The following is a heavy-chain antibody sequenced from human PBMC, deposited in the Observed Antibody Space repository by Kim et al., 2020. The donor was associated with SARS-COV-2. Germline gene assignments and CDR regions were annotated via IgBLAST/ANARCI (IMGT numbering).Heavy chain of an antibody. CDR1: GFTFDDYA. CDR2: ISWNSGSI. V-gene: IGHV3-9*01. J-gene: IGHJ4*02. D-gene: IGHD3-10*01. Sequence: GGSLRLSCAASGFTFDDYAMHWVRQAPGKGLEWVSGISWNSGSIGYADSVKGRFTISRDNAKNSLYLQMNSLRAEDTALYYCAKEKRYYYGSGSPVRYFDYWGQGTLVTVSS. CDR3: AKEKRYYYGSGSPVRYFDY.